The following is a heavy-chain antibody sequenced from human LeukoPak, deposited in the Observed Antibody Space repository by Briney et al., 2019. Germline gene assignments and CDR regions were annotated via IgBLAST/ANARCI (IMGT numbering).Heavy chain of an antibody. CDR1: EDIFSRYT. Sequence: SVKVSCKTSEDIFSRYTISWVRQPPGQGLEWMGRIIPILGIANYAQKFQGRVTITADKSTSTAYMELSSLRSEDTAVYYCARGNTVTTGWFDPWGLGTLVTVSS. V-gene: IGHV1-69*02. CDR3: ARGNTVTTGWFDP. D-gene: IGHD4-17*01. CDR2: IIPILGIA. J-gene: IGHJ5*02.